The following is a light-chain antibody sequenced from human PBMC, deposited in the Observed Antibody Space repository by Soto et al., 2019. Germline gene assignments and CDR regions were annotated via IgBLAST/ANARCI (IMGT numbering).Light chain of an antibody. CDR1: QSVSSN. CDR3: QQYNNWPLT. V-gene: IGKV3D-15*01. Sequence: EIVMTQSPATLSVSPGERATLSCRASQSVSSNLAWYQQKPGQAPRLLIYGASTRATDIPARFSGSGSGTEFTLTISSLQSEDFAVYSCQQYNNWPLTFGPGTKVDIK. CDR2: GAS. J-gene: IGKJ3*01.